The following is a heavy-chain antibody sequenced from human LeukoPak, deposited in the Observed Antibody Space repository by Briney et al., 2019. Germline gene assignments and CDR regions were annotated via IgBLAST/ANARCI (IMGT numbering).Heavy chain of an antibody. CDR3: ARTYPGYSGYDSAFDY. CDR2: IIPIFGTA. Sequence: SVKVSCKASEGTFSSYAISWVRQAPGQGLEWMGGIIPIFGTANYAQKFQGRVTITADESTSTAYMELSSLRSEDTAVYYCARTYPGYSGYDSAFDYWGQGTLVTVSS. J-gene: IGHJ4*02. CDR1: EGTFSSYA. V-gene: IGHV1-69*13. D-gene: IGHD5-12*01.